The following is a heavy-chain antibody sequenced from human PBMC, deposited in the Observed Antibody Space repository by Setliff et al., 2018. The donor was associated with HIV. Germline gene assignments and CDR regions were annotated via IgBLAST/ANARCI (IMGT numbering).Heavy chain of an antibody. CDR3: ARDRIEVIAETPHDVFDI. D-gene: IGHD6-13*01. J-gene: IGHJ3*02. Sequence: SETLSLTCTVSGGSFSTYYWSWIRQPAGEGLEYIGRVHSTGTTIYNPSLKSRVTMSVDTSKNQFSLKLSSVTAADTAVYYCARDRIEVIAETPHDVFDIWGRGTMVTVSS. V-gene: IGHV4-4*07. CDR1: GGSFSTYY. CDR2: VHSTGTT.